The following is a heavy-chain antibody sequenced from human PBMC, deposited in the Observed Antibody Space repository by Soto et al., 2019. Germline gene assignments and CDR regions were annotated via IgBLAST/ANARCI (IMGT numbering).Heavy chain of an antibody. Sequence: GGSLRLSCAASGFSFSTYAMYWVRQPPGKGLEWVSAISGSGGSTYYADSVKGRFTISRDNSKNTLYLQMNSLRAEDTAVYYCANRPLTNYYGSGSYAFDIWGQGTMVTVSS. CDR2: ISGSGGST. D-gene: IGHD3-10*01. CDR3: ANRPLTNYYGSGSYAFDI. CDR1: GFSFSTYA. V-gene: IGHV3-23*01. J-gene: IGHJ3*02.